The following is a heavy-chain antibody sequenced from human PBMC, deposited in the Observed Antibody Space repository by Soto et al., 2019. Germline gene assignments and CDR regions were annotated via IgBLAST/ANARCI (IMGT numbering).Heavy chain of an antibody. CDR2: ISYDGSNK. CDR3: ARDVGPYGSGERGGGMDV. Sequence: QPGGSLRLSCAASGFTFSSYAMHWVRQAPGKGLEWVAVISYDGSNKYYADSVKGRFTISRDNSKNTLYLQMNSLRAEDTAVYYCARDVGPYGSGERGGGMDVWGQGTTVTVSS. CDR1: GFTFSSYA. V-gene: IGHV3-30-3*01. D-gene: IGHD3-10*01. J-gene: IGHJ6*02.